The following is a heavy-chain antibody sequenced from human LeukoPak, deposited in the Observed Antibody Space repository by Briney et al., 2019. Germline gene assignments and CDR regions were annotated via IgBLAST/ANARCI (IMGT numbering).Heavy chain of an antibody. CDR1: GFIFSRYA. J-gene: IGHJ4*02. V-gene: IGHV3-23*01. D-gene: IGHD6-6*01. CDR3: AKGSAVGRPYYFDS. Sequence: GGSLRLSCAASGFIFSRYAMSRSPHAPGNVLHSLSAIGRDGGSTYSADSVKGRFTISRDDSKNTLYLQMNSLTAEDTAVYYCAKGSAVGRPYYFDSWGQGTLVTVSS. CDR2: IGRDGGST.